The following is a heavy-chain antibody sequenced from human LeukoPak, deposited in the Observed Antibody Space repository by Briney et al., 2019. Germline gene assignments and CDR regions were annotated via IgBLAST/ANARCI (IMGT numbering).Heavy chain of an antibody. CDR1: GFTFSSYA. J-gene: IGHJ4*02. Sequence: GRSLRLSCAASGFTFSSYAMHWVRQAPGKGLEWVAVISYDGSNKYYADSVKGRFTISRDNSKNTLYLQMNSLRAEDTAVYYCKGGYGSGSYSNRYDDWGQGTLVTVSS. V-gene: IGHV3-30*04. CDR2: ISYDGSNK. D-gene: IGHD3-10*01. CDR3: KGGYGSGSYSNRYDD.